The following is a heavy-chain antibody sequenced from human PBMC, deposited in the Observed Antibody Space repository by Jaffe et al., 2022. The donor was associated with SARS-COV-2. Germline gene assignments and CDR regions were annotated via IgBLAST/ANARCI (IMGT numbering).Heavy chain of an antibody. J-gene: IGHJ4*02. V-gene: IGHV3-33*01. CDR3: ARDIRWPTGYFDY. CDR2: IWYDGSEK. D-gene: IGHD2-15*01. CDR1: RFTFRNHG. Sequence: QVQLLESGGGVVQPGRSLRLSCAASRFTFRNHGMHWVRQAPGKGLEWLAVIWYDGSEKYYAESVKGRFIISRDNSKNMLYLDINSLRGDDTAVYYCARDIRWPTGYFDYWGPGAVVTVSS.